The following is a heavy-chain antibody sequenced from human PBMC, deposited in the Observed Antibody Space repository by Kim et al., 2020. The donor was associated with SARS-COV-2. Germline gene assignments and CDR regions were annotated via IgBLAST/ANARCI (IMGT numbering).Heavy chain of an antibody. CDR3: ARDRGDYDSGGSSWGKFDP. J-gene: IGHJ5*02. V-gene: IGHV3-66*01. D-gene: IGHD3-22*01. Sequence: GRFTNSRDDAKNTLYLQMNSLRAEDTAVYYCARDRGDYDSGGSSWGKFDPWGQGTLVTVSS.